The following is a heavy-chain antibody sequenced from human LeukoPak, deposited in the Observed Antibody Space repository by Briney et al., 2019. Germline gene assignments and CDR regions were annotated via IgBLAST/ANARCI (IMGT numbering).Heavy chain of an antibody. CDR1: GGSISNYY. CDR3: ARNPGTGTTSNAFDI. V-gene: IGHV4-59*08. Sequence: PSETLSLTCSVSGGSISNYYWSWIRQPPGKGLEWIGYIYYSGTTNYNPSLKSRVTISVDRPKNQFSLMLSSVTAADTAVYYCARNPGTGTTSNAFDIWGQGTMVTVSS. CDR2: IYYSGTT. J-gene: IGHJ3*02. D-gene: IGHD1-7*01.